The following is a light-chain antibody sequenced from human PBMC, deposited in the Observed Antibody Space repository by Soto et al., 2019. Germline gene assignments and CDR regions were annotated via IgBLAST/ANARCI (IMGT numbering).Light chain of an antibody. J-gene: IGKJ1*01. CDR1: QSISNW. V-gene: IGKV1-5*03. CDR3: QQYISYPWT. CDR2: EAS. Sequence: DIQMTQSPSTLSASVGDRVTITCRASQSISNWLAWYQQKPGKAPKLLIYEASNLESGVPSKFSGSGSGTEFTLTISSLQPDDFATYYCQQYISYPWTFGRGTKVEIK.